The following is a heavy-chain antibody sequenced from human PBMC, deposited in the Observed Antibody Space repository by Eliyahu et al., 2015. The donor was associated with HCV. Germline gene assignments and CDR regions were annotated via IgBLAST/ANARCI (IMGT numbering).Heavy chain of an antibody. CDR2: ISYDGSNK. Sequence: QVQLVESGGGVVQPGRSLRLSCAASGFTFSSXGMHWVXQAPGKGLEWVAVISYDGSNKYYADSXKGRFTISRDNSKNTLYLQMNSLRAEDTAVYYCAKGGAQGDIVVVPAAVPRGYFDYWGQGTLVTVSS. J-gene: IGHJ4*02. CDR1: GFTFSSXG. D-gene: IGHD2-2*01. CDR3: AKGGAQGDIVVVPAAVPRGYFDY. V-gene: IGHV3-30*18.